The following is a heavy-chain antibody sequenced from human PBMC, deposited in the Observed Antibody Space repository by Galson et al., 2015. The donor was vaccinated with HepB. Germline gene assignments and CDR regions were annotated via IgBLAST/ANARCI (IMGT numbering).Heavy chain of an antibody. Sequence: SLRLSCAASGFTFSSYAMHWVRQAPGKGLEWVAVISYDGSNKYYADSVKGRFTISRDNSKNPLYLQMNSLRAEDTAVYYCAREIRSYGYRIGYYGMDVWGQGTTVTVSS. D-gene: IGHD5-18*01. CDR1: GFTFSSYA. CDR3: AREIRSYGYRIGYYGMDV. CDR2: ISYDGSNK. J-gene: IGHJ6*02. V-gene: IGHV3-30-3*01.